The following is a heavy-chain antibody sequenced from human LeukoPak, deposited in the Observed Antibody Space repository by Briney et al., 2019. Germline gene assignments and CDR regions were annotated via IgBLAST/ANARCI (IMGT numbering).Heavy chain of an antibody. CDR1: GYSFTSYW. V-gene: IGHV5-51*01. J-gene: IGHJ5*02. Sequence: GESLKISCKGSGYSFTSYWIGWVRRMPGKGLEWMGIIYPGDSDTRYSPSFQGQVTISADKSISTAYLQWSSLKASDTAMYYCARGDIVVVPAATGNNWFDPWGQGTLVTVSS. CDR3: ARGDIVVVPAATGNNWFDP. D-gene: IGHD2-2*01. CDR2: IYPGDSDT.